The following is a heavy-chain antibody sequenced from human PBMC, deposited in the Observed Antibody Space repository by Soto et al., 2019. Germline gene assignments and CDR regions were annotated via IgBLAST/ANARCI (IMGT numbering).Heavy chain of an antibody. CDR2: INPNSGGT. CDR3: ARARRSNYDYIWGSYRRHAFDI. Sequence: GASVKVSCKASGYTFTGYYMHWVRQAPGQGLEWMGWINPNSGGTNYAQKFQGWVTMTRDTSISTAYMELSRLRSDDAAVYYCARARRSNYDYIWGSYRRHAFDIWGQGTMVTVSS. CDR1: GYTFTGYY. V-gene: IGHV1-2*04. J-gene: IGHJ3*02. D-gene: IGHD3-16*02.